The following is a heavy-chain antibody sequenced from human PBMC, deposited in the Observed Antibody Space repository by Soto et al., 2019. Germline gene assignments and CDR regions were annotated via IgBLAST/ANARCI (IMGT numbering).Heavy chain of an antibody. Sequence: QVQLVQSGAEVKKPGSSVKVSCKASGGTFSSYAISWVRQAPGQGLEWMGGIIPIFGTANYAQKFQGRVKITADEPTGTAYKELSSLRSEDTAVYYCARGAYGSGRGWFDPWGQGTLVTVSS. CDR3: ARGAYGSGRGWFDP. CDR2: IIPIFGTA. D-gene: IGHD3-10*01. J-gene: IGHJ5*02. CDR1: GGTFSSYA. V-gene: IGHV1-69*01.